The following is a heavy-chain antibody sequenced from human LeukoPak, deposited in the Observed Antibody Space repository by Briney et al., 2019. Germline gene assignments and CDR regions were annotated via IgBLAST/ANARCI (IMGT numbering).Heavy chain of an antibody. CDR3: ARSTWRVIITWFDY. CDR2: INHSGST. CDR1: GGSFSGYY. J-gene: IGHJ4*02. D-gene: IGHD3-10*01. V-gene: IGHV4-34*01. Sequence: SETLSLTCAAYGGSFSGYYWSWIRQPPGKGLEWIGEINHSGSTNYNPSLKSRVTISVDTSKNQFSLKLSSVTAADTAVYYCARSTWRVIITWFDYWGQGTLVTVSS.